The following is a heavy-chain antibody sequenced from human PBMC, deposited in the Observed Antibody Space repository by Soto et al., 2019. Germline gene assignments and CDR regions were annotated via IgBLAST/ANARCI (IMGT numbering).Heavy chain of an antibody. CDR1: DGSINSPNFH. J-gene: IGHJ5*02. CDR3: ARFHES. Sequence: KTSETLSLTCTVSDGSINSPNFHWSWIRQPPGKGLEWIGYIFHFGKANYNPSLKSRVTISIDTSKNQFSLNLSSVTAADTAMYYCARFHESWGPGILVTVSS. V-gene: IGHV4-61*01. CDR2: IFHFGKA.